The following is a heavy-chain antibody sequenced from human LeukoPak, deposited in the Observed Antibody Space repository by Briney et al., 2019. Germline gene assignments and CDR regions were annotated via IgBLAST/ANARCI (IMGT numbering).Heavy chain of an antibody. Sequence: AVQVSCKASGGTFISYAISWVRQAPGQGLEWMGGIIPIFGTANYAQKFQGRVTITADESTSTAYMELSSLRSEDTAVYYCARSPYYYDSSGYQMGYFDYWGQGTLVTVSS. CDR3: ARSPYYYDSSGYQMGYFDY. V-gene: IGHV1-69*01. D-gene: IGHD3-22*01. CDR1: GGTFISYA. J-gene: IGHJ4*02. CDR2: IIPIFGTA.